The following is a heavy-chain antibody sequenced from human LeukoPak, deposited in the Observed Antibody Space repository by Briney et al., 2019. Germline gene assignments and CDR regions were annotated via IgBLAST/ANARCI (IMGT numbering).Heavy chain of an antibody. CDR1: GGTFSSYA. CDR3: ARTPRGIRPPYYYYYYMDV. D-gene: IGHD1-26*01. V-gene: IGHV1-69*05. Sequence: GASVKVSCKASGGTFSSYAISWVRQAPGQGLEWMGGIIPIFGTANYAQKFQGRVTVTTDESTSTAYMELSSLRSEDTAVYYCARTPRGIRPPYYYYYYMDVWGKGTTVTVSS. CDR2: IIPIFGTA. J-gene: IGHJ6*03.